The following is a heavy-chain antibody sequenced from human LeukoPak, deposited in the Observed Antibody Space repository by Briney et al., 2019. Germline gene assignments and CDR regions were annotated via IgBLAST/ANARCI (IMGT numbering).Heavy chain of an antibody. CDR2: INTNSGGT. D-gene: IGHD6-19*01. J-gene: IGHJ4*02. CDR3: ARESIYSSGCLTD. V-gene: IGHV1-2*02. CDR1: GYTFTGYY. Sequence: GASVKVSCKASGYTFTGYYLHWVRQAPGQGLEWLGWINTNSGGTNYAQKFQGSVTMTRDTSISTAYMEVSSLRSDDTAVYYCARESIYSSGCLTDWGQGTLVTVSS.